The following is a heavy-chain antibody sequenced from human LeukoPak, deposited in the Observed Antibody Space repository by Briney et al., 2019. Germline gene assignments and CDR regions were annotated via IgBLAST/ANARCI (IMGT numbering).Heavy chain of an antibody. Sequence: GGSLRLSCAASGFTFSSYAMSWVRQAPGKGLEWVSAISGSGGSTYYADSVKGRFTISRDNSKNTLYLQMNSLRAEDTAVYYCARDQDYYDSSGYYPYYFDYWGQGTLVTVSS. J-gene: IGHJ4*02. CDR1: GFTFSSYA. D-gene: IGHD3-22*01. CDR3: ARDQDYYDSSGYYPYYFDY. V-gene: IGHV3-23*01. CDR2: ISGSGGST.